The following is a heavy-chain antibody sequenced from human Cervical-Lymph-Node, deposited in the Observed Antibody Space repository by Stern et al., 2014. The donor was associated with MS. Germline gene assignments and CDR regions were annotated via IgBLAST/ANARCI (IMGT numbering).Heavy chain of an antibody. Sequence: QLQLQESGPGLVKPSQTLSLTCAISGDSVSSNSAAWSWVRQSPSRGLEWLGRTYYRSKWYSDYAESVKSRMTINTDTSKNQFSLHLNSVTPEDPAFYYCARGRPVSGSYEDLPGPWGPGILVTVSS. CDR2: TYYRSKWYS. D-gene: IGHD3-3*01. V-gene: IGHV6-1*01. CDR3: ARGRPVSGSYEDLPGP. CDR1: GDSVSSNSAA. J-gene: IGHJ5*02.